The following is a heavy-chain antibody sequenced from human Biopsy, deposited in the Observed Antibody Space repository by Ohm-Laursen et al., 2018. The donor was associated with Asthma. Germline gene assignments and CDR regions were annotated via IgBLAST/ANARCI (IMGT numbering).Heavy chain of an antibody. D-gene: IGHD6-19*01. CDR3: ARCQVGYSSGWSLLLKKIYYSGMDV. J-gene: IGHJ6*02. CDR2: IMTVFGTT. Sequence: GSSVKVSCKAPGGTFSNFAISWVRQAPGQGLEWPGGIMTVFGTTNYAQKFQGRVTITADESTSTAYMKVTSLRSEDTAIYYCARCQVGYSSGWSLLLKKIYYSGMDVWGQGTAVTVSS. V-gene: IGHV1-69*01. CDR1: GGTFSNFA.